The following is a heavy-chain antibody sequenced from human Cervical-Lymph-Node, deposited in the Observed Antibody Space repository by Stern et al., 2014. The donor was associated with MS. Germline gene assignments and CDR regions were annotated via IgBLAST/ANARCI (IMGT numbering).Heavy chain of an antibody. Sequence: VQLVESGGGVVQPGRSLRLSCAASGFTFSSYGMHWVRQAPGKGLEVVAVIWYDGSNKYYADSVKGRFTISRDNSKNTLYLQMNSLRAEDTAVYYCARTYSGSYYSYYYGMDVWGQGTTVTVSS. CDR3: ARTYSGSYYSYYYGMDV. V-gene: IGHV3-33*01. CDR2: IWYDGSNK. J-gene: IGHJ6*02. D-gene: IGHD1-26*01. CDR1: GFTFSSYG.